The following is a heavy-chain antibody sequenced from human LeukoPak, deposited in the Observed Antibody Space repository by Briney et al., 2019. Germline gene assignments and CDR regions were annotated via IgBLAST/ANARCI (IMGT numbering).Heavy chain of an antibody. CDR2: ISYDGSNK. J-gene: IGHJ4*02. V-gene: IGHV3-30-3*01. Sequence: GGSLRLSCAASGFTFSSYAMHWVRQAPGKGLEWVAVISYDGSNKYYADSVKGRFTISRDNSKNTLYLQMNSLRAEDTAEYYCARDIVVVVAATYHFDYWGQGTLVTVSS. D-gene: IGHD2-15*01. CDR1: GFTFSSYA. CDR3: ARDIVVVVAATYHFDY.